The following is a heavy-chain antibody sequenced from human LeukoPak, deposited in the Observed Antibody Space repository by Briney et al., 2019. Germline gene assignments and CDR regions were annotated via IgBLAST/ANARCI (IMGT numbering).Heavy chain of an antibody. Sequence: SQTLSLXCTGSGGSISSGSYYWNWIRQPAGKGLEWIGRIYTSGITNYNPSLKSRVTISVDTSKNQYSLNLSSVTAADTAVYYCARGESVFGNSSSWYRVGSFDYWGQGTLVTVSS. CDR2: IYTSGIT. V-gene: IGHV4-61*02. CDR1: GGSISSGSYY. J-gene: IGHJ4*02. CDR3: ARGESVFGNSSSWYRVGSFDY. D-gene: IGHD6-13*01.